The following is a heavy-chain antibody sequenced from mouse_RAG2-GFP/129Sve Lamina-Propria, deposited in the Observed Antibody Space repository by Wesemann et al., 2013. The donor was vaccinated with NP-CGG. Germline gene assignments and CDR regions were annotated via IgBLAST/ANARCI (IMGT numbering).Heavy chain of an antibody. Sequence: EVQLVESGGGLVKPGGSLKLSCAASGFTFSSYAMSWVRQTPEKRLEWVATISDGGSYTYYPDNVKGRFTISRDNAKNNLYLQMSHLKSEDTAMYYCARAGKGRYFDVWGTGTTVTVSS. CDR1: GFTFSSYA. CDR2: ISDGGSYT. J-gene: IGHJ1*03. D-gene: IGHD4-1*01. CDR3: ARAGKGRYFDV. V-gene: IGHV5-4*01.